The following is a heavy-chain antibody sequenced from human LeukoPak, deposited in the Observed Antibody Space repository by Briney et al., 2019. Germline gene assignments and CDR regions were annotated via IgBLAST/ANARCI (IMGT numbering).Heavy chain of an antibody. CDR1: GFTLSSYA. CDR3: AKVIQTGYTYGDFDY. V-gene: IGHV3-30*18. D-gene: IGHD5-18*01. CDR2: ISYVGSNN. J-gene: IGHJ4*02. Sequence: GGSLRLSCAASGFTLSSYAMSWVRQAPGKGLEWVAVISYVGSNNYYADSVKGRFTISRDNSKNTLYLQMNSLRAEDTAVYYCAKVIQTGYTYGDFDYWGQGTLVTVS.